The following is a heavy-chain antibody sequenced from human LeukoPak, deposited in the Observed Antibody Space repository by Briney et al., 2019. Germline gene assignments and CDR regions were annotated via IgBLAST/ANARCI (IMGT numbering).Heavy chain of an antibody. J-gene: IGHJ4*02. Sequence: PGRSLRLSCAASEFTFSSYGMHWVRQAPGKGLEWVAVISYDGSNKYYADSVKGRFTISRDNSKNTLYLQMNSLRAEDTAVYYCAKSIVVVPAAPDYWGQGTLVTVSS. CDR2: ISYDGSNK. CDR3: AKSIVVVPAAPDY. V-gene: IGHV3-30*18. D-gene: IGHD2-2*01. CDR1: EFTFSSYG.